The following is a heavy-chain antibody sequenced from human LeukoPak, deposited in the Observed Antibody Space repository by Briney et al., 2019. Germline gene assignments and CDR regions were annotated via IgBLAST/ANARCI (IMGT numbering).Heavy chain of an antibody. CDR3: AREIYNYYDSSGYAFDI. V-gene: IGHV3-21*01. CDR2: ISSSSSYI. J-gene: IGHJ3*02. Sequence: PGGSLRLSCAASGFTLSTYWMSWVRQAPGKGLEWVSSISSSSSYIYYADSVKGRFTISRDNAKNSLYLQMNSLRAEDTAVYYCAREIYNYYDSSGYAFDIWGQGTMVTVSS. CDR1: GFTLSTYW. D-gene: IGHD3-22*01.